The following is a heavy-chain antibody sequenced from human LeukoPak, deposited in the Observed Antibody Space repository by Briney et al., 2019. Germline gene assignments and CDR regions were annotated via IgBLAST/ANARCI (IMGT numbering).Heavy chain of an antibody. D-gene: IGHD6-13*01. CDR1: GGSIISSSYY. CDR2: IYYSGST. J-gene: IGHJ5*02. Sequence: PSETLSLTCTVSGGSIISSSYYWGWIRQPPGKGLEWIGSIYYSGSTYYNPSLKSRVTISVDTSKNQFSLTLSSVTAADTAVYYCARAYSPSIAAAGKYWFDPWGRGTLVTVSS. V-gene: IGHV4-39*01. CDR3: ARAYSPSIAAAGKYWFDP.